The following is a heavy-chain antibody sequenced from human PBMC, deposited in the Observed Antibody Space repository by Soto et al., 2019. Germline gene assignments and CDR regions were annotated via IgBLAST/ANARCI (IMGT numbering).Heavy chain of an antibody. Sequence: SETLSLTCTVSGGSISSSSYYWGWIRQPPGKGLEWIGSIYYSGSTYYNPSLKSRVTISVDTSKNQFSLKLSSVTAADTAVYYCARNRYFDWAPYYFDYWGQGTLVTVSS. D-gene: IGHD3-9*01. V-gene: IGHV4-39*01. CDR2: IYYSGST. CDR1: GGSISSSSYY. CDR3: ARNRYFDWAPYYFDY. J-gene: IGHJ4*02.